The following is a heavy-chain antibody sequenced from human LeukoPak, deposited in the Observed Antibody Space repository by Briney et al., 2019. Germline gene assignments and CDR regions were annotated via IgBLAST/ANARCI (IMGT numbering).Heavy chain of an antibody. CDR2: ITASSSYA. CDR1: GFTFSTYS. D-gene: IGHD3-10*01. CDR3: AREDYYESGTDDY. J-gene: IGHJ4*02. Sequence: GGSLRLSCAASGFTFSTYSVNWVRQAPGKGLEWVSSITASSSYAYYADSVKGRFTISRDNTKNSLYLQMNSLRAEDTGIYYCAREDYYESGTDDYWGRGTLVTVFS. V-gene: IGHV3-21*01.